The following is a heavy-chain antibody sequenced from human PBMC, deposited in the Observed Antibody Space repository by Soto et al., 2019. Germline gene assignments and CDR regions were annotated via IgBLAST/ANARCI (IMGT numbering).Heavy chain of an antibody. V-gene: IGHV3-30-3*01. CDR2: ISYDGSNK. CDR3: ARPLWRDDYNWRYFDL. CDR1: GFTFSSYA. J-gene: IGHJ2*01. D-gene: IGHD4-4*01. Sequence: QVQLEESGGGVVQPGRSLRLSCAASGFTFSSYAMHWVRQAPGKGLEWVAVISYDGSNKYYADSVKGRFTISRDNSKNTLYPPMNSVRTEGTAVYYCARPLWRDDYNWRYFDLWGRGTLVTVSS.